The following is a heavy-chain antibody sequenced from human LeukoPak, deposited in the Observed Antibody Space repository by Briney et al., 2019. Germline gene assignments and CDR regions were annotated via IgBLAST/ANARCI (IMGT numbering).Heavy chain of an antibody. CDR3: ARERITMIVKGPRYFDL. Sequence: GASVKVSCKASGGTFSSYAISWVRQAPGQGLEWMGGIIPIFGTANYAQKFQGRVTITTDESTSTAYMELSSLRSEDTAVYYCARERITMIVKGPRYFDLWGRGTLVTVSS. CDR2: IIPIFGTA. J-gene: IGHJ2*01. V-gene: IGHV1-69*05. D-gene: IGHD3-22*01. CDR1: GGTFSSYA.